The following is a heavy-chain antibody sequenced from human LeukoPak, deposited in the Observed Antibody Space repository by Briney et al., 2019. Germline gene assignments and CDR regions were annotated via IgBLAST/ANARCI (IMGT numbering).Heavy chain of an antibody. J-gene: IGHJ4*02. CDR2: IYDSGST. D-gene: IGHD1-7*01. V-gene: IGHV4-39*02. CDR1: GGSIRSSYYY. CDR3: AREALLGLFDY. Sequence: PSETLSLTCTVSGGSIRSSYYYWGWIRQPPGKGLEWIGSIYDSGSTYYNPSLKSRVTISVDTSKNQFSLKLNSVTAADTAVYYCAREALLGLFDYWGQGTLVTVSS.